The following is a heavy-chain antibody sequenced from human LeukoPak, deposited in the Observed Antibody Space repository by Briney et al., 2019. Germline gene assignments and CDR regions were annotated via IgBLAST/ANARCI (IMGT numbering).Heavy chain of an antibody. CDR1: GFIFSNYA. V-gene: IGHV3-30*01. CDR2: TSYDGSNK. CDR3: ARDDTSGWFAGYFDL. Sequence: GGSLRLSCAASGFIFSNYAMHWVRQAPGKGLEWVAVTSYDGSNKYYADSVKGRFTISRDNSKNPLYLQMNSPRAEDTAVYFCARDDTSGWFAGYFDLCGRGTLVTVSS. D-gene: IGHD6-19*01. J-gene: IGHJ2*01.